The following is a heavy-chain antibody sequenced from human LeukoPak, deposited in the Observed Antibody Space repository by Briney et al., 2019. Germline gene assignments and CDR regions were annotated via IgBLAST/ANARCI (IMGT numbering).Heavy chain of an antibody. CDR2: IYHSGST. CDR3: ARALASDGSGSYHY. Sequence: SETLSLTCAVSGGSISSGGYSWSWIRQPPGKGLEWIGYIYHSGSTYYNPSLKSRVTISVDRSKNQFSLKLSSVTAADTAVYYCARALASDGSGSYHYWGQGTLVTVSS. J-gene: IGHJ4*02. D-gene: IGHD3-10*01. CDR1: GGSISSGGYS. V-gene: IGHV4-30-2*01.